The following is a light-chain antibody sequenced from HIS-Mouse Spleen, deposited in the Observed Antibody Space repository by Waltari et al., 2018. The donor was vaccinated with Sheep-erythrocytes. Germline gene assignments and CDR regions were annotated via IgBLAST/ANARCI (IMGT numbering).Light chain of an antibody. J-gene: IGLJ3*02. CDR1: SSDVGGYNY. V-gene: IGLV2-8*01. CDR3: SSYASSNNWV. Sequence: QSALTQPPSATGSPGQSVTISCTGTSSDVGGYNYVSWYQQHPGKAPKLMIYEVNKPPSGVPDRFSVSKSGNTASLTVSGLQAEDEADYYCSSYASSNNWVFGGGTKLTVL. CDR2: EVN.